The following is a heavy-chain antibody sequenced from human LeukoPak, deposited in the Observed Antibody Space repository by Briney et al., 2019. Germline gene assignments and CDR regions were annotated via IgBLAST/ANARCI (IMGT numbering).Heavy chain of an antibody. CDR2: IWYDGSNK. Sequence: GGSLRLSCAASGFTFSSYDMHWVRQAPGKGLEWVAVIWYDGSNKYYADSVKGRFTISRDNAKNSLYLQMNSLRAEDTAVYYCARTGDDYGGELDYWGQGTLVTVSS. J-gene: IGHJ4*02. CDR1: GFTFSSYD. V-gene: IGHV3-33*01. CDR3: ARTGDDYGGELDY. D-gene: IGHD4-23*01.